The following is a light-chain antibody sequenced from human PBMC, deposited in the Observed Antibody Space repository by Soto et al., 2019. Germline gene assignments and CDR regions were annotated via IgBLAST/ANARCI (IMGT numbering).Light chain of an antibody. J-gene: IGLJ3*02. CDR2: YDD. V-gene: IGLV1-36*01. Sequence: QPVLTQPPSVSEAPRQRVTISCSGSSSNVGDNAVSWYQQVPGKAPKLLIYYDDLLPSGVSDRFSGSKSGTSASLAISGLQSEDEGDYYCAAWDDNLNGWVFGGGTKVTVL. CDR1: SSNVGDNA. CDR3: AAWDDNLNGWV.